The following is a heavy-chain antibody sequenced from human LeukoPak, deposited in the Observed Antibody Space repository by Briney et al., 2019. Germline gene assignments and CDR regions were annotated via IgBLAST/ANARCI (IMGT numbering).Heavy chain of an antibody. V-gene: IGHV4-39*07. J-gene: IGHJ4*02. CDR1: GGSISSGSYY. CDR3: ARDNHRGSGWYTAGDY. CDR2: IYYSGNT. Sequence: SETLSLTCTLSGGSISSGSYYWGWIRQPPGKGLEWIGSIYYSGNTYYNPSLKSRVTISVDTSKNQFSLKLSSVTAADTAVYYCARDNHRGSGWYTAGDYWGQGTLVTVSS. D-gene: IGHD6-19*01.